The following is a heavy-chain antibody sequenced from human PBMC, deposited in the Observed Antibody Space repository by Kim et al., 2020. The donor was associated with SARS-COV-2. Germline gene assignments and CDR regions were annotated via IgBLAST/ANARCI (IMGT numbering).Heavy chain of an antibody. Sequence: GGSLRLSCAASGFTFSGSALHWVRQASGKGLEWVGRIRSKANGYATAYAASRQVRFTISRADPKNTPYLQMNSMKTEDTSVYYCTSAPGTTLAVWDASDIWGHGTMVSVSS. D-gene: IGHD1-1*01. J-gene: IGHJ3*02. CDR3: TSAPGTTLAVWDASDI. V-gene: IGHV3-73*01. CDR1: GFTFSGSA. CDR2: IRSKANGYAT.